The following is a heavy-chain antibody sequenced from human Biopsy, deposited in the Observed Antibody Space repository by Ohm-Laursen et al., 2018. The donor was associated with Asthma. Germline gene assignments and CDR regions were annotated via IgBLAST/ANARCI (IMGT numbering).Heavy chain of an antibody. D-gene: IGHD6-6*01. CDR2: IFFDGSNK. CDR1: GFTFHNYV. Sequence: SLRLSCAASGFTFHNYVMHWVRQAPGKGLEWVAGIFFDGSNKYYADSVKGRFAISRDNSKDTLYLQVNSLRGDDTAVYYCARGKTWGRSYYFDFWGQGTLVTVSS. V-gene: IGHV3-30*09. J-gene: IGHJ4*02. CDR3: ARGKTWGRSYYFDF.